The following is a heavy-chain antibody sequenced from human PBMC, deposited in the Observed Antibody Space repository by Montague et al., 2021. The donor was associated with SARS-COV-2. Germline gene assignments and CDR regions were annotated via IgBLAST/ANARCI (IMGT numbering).Heavy chain of an antibody. D-gene: IGHD2-21*02. CDR2: TYFRSNWNY. CDR3: ARGSWHIVVVTAIRDGYYGMDV. CDR1: GDSVSSNSAA. V-gene: IGHV6-1*01. Sequence: CAISGDSVSSNSAAWSWIRQSPSRGLEWLARTYFRSNWNYDYAASVAGRVTVNPDTSKNQVSLELSSVTAADTAVYYCARGSWHIVVVTAIRDGYYGMDVWGLGTTVTVSS. J-gene: IGHJ6*02.